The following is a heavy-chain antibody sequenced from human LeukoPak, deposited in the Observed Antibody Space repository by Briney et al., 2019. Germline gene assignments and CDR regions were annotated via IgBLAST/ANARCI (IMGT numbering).Heavy chain of an antibody. Sequence: SSETLSLTCTVSGGSISSYYWSWIRQPPGKGLEWIGYIYYSGSTNYNPSLKSRVTISVDTSKNQFSLKLSSVTAADTAVYYCARGGPYDYVWKYNWFDPWGQGTLVTVSS. D-gene: IGHD3-16*01. V-gene: IGHV4-59*01. CDR2: IYYSGST. CDR3: ARGGPYDYVWKYNWFDP. J-gene: IGHJ5*02. CDR1: GGSISSYY.